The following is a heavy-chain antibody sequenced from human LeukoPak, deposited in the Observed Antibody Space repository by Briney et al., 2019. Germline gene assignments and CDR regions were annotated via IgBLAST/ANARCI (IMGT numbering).Heavy chain of an antibody. V-gene: IGHV1-69*13. CDR3: ARGPRGYSNYYYYYYMDV. Sequence: GASVKVSCKASGGTFSSYAISWVRQAPGQGLEWMGGIIPIFGTANYAQKFQGRVTITADESTSTAYMELSSLRSEDTAVYYCARGPRGYSNYYYYYYMDVWGKGTTVTISS. CDR1: GGTFSSYA. J-gene: IGHJ6*03. CDR2: IIPIFGTA. D-gene: IGHD5-12*01.